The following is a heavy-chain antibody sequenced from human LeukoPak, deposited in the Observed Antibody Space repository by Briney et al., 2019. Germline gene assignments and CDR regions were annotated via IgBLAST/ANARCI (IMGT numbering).Heavy chain of an antibody. CDR2: ISSSSSYI. CDR3: ARLGATDAFDI. J-gene: IGHJ3*02. CDR1: GFTFSSYS. Sequence: GGSLRLSCAASGFTFSSYSMNWVRQAPGKGLEWVSSISSSSSYIYYADSVKGRFTISRDNAKNSLYLQMNSLRAEDTAVYYCARLGATDAFDIWGQGTMVTVSS. V-gene: IGHV3-21*01. D-gene: IGHD1-26*01.